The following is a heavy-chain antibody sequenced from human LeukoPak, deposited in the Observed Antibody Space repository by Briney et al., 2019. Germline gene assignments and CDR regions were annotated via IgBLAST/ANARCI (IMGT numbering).Heavy chain of an antibody. D-gene: IGHD5-12*01. CDR2: INHSGST. Sequence: SETLSLTCVVYGGSFSGYYWSWIRQPPGKGLEWIGEINHSGSTNYNPSLKSRVTISVDTSKNQFSLKLGSVTAADTAVYYCARQDIVATMLFDYWGQGTLVTVSS. J-gene: IGHJ4*02. CDR3: ARQDIVATMLFDY. V-gene: IGHV4-34*01. CDR1: GGSFSGYY.